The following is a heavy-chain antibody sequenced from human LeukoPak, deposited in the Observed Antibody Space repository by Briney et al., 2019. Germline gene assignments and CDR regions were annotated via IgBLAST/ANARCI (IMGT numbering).Heavy chain of an antibody. CDR2: IIPIFGTA. V-gene: IGHV1-69*01. Sequence: ASVKVSCKASGGTFSSYAISWVRQAPGQGLEWMGGIIPIFGTANYAQKFQGRVTITADESTSTAYMELNSLRAEDTAVYYCAKDPYRASSGLVDYWGQGTLVTVSS. D-gene: IGHD5-12*01. CDR3: AKDPYRASSGLVDY. CDR1: GGTFSSYA. J-gene: IGHJ4*02.